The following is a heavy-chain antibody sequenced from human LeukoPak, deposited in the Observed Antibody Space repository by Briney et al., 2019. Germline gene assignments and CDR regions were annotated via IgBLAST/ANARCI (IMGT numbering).Heavy chain of an antibody. Sequence: SETLSLTCTVSGGPISSSSYYWGWIRQPPGKGLEWIGYIYYSGSTNYNPSLKSRVTISVDTSKNQFSLKLSSVTAADTAVYYCARSTPLLRYFDWSPVGRAFDIWGQGTMVTVSS. V-gene: IGHV4-61*05. CDR2: IYYSGST. D-gene: IGHD3-9*01. J-gene: IGHJ3*02. CDR3: ARSTPLLRYFDWSPVGRAFDI. CDR1: GGPISSSSYY.